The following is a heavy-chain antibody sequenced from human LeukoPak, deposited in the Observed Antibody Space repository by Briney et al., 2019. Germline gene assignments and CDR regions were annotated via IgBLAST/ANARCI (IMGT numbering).Heavy chain of an antibody. V-gene: IGHV3-7*01. CDR2: IKQDESEK. CDR1: GFTFSNYW. J-gene: IGHJ4*02. Sequence: PGGSLRLSCSASGFTFSNYWMSWVRQAPGKGLEWVANIKQDESEKYYVDSVKGRFTISRDNAKSSLYLQMNSLRAEDTAVYYCARALDSSSSRYQAFEEWRQGTLVTVSS. CDR3: ARALDSSSSRYQAFEE. D-gene: IGHD2-2*01.